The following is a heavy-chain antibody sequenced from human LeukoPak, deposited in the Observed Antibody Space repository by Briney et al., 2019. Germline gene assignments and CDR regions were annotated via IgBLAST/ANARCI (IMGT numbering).Heavy chain of an antibody. V-gene: IGHV4-38-2*02. CDR2: IHHSGNT. Sequence: SETLSLTCNVSGYSISSGYYWVWIRQPPGKGLEWIANIHHSGNTYYNSSLKSRAIISVDTSKNHFSLRLSSVTAADTAVYYCARAWEFPPVFDYWGQGTLVTVSS. J-gene: IGHJ4*02. D-gene: IGHD1-26*01. CDR3: ARAWEFPPVFDY. CDR1: GYSISSGYY.